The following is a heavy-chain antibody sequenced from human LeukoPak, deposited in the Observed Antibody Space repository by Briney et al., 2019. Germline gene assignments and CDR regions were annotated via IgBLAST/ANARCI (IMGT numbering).Heavy chain of an antibody. CDR2: ISAYNGNT. J-gene: IGHJ5*02. CDR1: GYTFTSYG. CDR3: ARVPGMVRALGWFDP. Sequence: GASVKVSCKASGYTFTSYGISWVRQAPGQGLEWMGWISAYNGNTNYAQKLQGRVTMTTDTSTSTAYMGLRSLRSDDTAVYYCARVPGMVRALGWFDPWGQGTLVTVSS. D-gene: IGHD3-10*01. V-gene: IGHV1-18*01.